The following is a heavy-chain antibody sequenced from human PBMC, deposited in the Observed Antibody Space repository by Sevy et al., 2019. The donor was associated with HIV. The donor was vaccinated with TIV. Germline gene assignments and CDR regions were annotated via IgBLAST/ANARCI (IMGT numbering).Heavy chain of an antibody. D-gene: IGHD6-13*01. V-gene: IGHV1-46*01. CDR2: INPSGGST. CDR3: AREGDSSSWWYYFDY. J-gene: IGHJ4*02. CDR1: GYTFTSYY. Sequence: ASVKVACKASGYTFTSYYMHWVRQAPGQGLEGMGIINPSGGSTSYAQKFQGRVTMTRDTSTITVYMELSSLRSEDTAVYYCAREGDSSSWWYYFDYWGQGTLVTVSS.